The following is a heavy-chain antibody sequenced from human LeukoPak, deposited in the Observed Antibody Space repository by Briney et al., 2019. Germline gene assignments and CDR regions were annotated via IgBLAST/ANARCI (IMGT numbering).Heavy chain of an antibody. D-gene: IGHD3/OR15-3a*01. Sequence: PGGSLRLSCAASGFTFSSYAMSWVRQAPGKGLEWVSGISGSGGSTYYADSVKGRFTISRDNSKNTLSLQMNSLRAEDTAVYYCAKDKGIATLDFGYWGFEYWGQGTLVTVSS. CDR1: GFTFSSYA. J-gene: IGHJ4*02. CDR2: ISGSGGST. V-gene: IGHV3-23*01. CDR3: AKDKGIATLDFGYWGFEY.